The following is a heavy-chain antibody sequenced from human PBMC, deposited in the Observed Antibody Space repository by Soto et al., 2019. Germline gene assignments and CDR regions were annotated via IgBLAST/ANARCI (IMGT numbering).Heavy chain of an antibody. CDR1: GGTFSSYA. J-gene: IGHJ3*02. Sequence: GASVKVSCKASGGTFSSYAISWVRQAPGQGLEWMGGIIPILGTANYAQKFQGRVTITADESTSTAYMELSSLRSEDTAVYYCARDHDYDSSGSHFDIWGQGTMVTVSS. CDR2: IIPILGTA. CDR3: ARDHDYDSSGSHFDI. D-gene: IGHD3-22*01. V-gene: IGHV1-69*13.